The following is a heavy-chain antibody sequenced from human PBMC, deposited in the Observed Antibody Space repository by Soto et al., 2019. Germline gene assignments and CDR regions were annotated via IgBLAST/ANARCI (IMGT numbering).Heavy chain of an antibody. CDR3: AMTTVAYDAFDI. D-gene: IGHD4-17*01. V-gene: IGHV3-11*01. CDR2: ISSSGSTI. Sequence: GGSLRLSCAASGFTFSDYYMSWIRQAPGKGLEWVSYISSSGSTIYYADSVKGRFTISRDNAKNSLYLQMNSLRAEDTAVYYCAMTTVAYDAFDIWGQGTMVTVSS. J-gene: IGHJ3*02. CDR1: GFTFSDYY.